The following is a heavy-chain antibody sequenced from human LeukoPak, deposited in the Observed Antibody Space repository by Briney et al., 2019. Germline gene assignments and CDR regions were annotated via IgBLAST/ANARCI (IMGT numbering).Heavy chain of an antibody. CDR3: ARDWGSGNSYYFDY. J-gene: IGHJ4*02. CDR1: GFTFNSYG. D-gene: IGHD3-10*01. Sequence: GGSLRLSCAASGFTFNSYGMHWVRQAPGKGLEWVAVIWYDGSNKYYEDSVKGRFTISRDNSKNTLYLQMNSLRAEDTAVYYCARDWGSGNSYYFDYWGQGTLVTVSS. V-gene: IGHV3-33*01. CDR2: IWYDGSNK.